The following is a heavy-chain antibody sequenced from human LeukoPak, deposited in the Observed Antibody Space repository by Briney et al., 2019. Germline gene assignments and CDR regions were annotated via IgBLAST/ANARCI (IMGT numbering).Heavy chain of an antibody. CDR3: ARVGPPYRSSTSCRYVDY. D-gene: IGHD2-2*01. J-gene: IGHJ4*02. CDR1: GGSISSGSYY. CDR2: IYTSGST. Sequence: PSETLSLTCTVSGGSISSGSYYWSWIRQPAGKGLEWIGRIYTSGSTNYNPSLKSRVTISVDTSKNQFSPKLSSVTAADTAVYYCARVGPPYRSSTSCRYVDYWGQGTLVTVSS. V-gene: IGHV4-61*02.